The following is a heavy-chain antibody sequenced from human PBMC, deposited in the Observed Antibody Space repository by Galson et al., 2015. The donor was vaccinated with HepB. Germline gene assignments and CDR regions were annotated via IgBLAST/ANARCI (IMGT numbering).Heavy chain of an antibody. D-gene: IGHD5-12*01. J-gene: IGHJ4*02. Sequence: SLRLSCAASGFTFSSYGMHWVRQAPGKGLEWVAVISYDGSNKYYADSVKGRFTISRDNSKNTLYLQMNSLRAEDTAVYYCAKDPKAIVATDWDYFDYWGQGTLVTVSS. CDR2: ISYDGSNK. CDR3: AKDPKAIVATDWDYFDY. CDR1: GFTFSSYG. V-gene: IGHV3-30*18.